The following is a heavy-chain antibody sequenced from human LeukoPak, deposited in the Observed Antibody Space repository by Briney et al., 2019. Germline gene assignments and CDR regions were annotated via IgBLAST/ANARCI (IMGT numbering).Heavy chain of an antibody. CDR3: AKLTVTTRAPNYYYGMDV. J-gene: IGHJ6*02. Sequence: GGSLRLSCAASGFTFSSYGMHWVRQAPGKGLEWVAVISYDGSNKYYADSVKGRFTISRDNSKNTLYLQMNSLRAEDTAVYYCAKLTVTTRAPNYYYGMDVWSQGTTVTVSS. CDR1: GFTFSSYG. D-gene: IGHD4-17*01. V-gene: IGHV3-30*18. CDR2: ISYDGSNK.